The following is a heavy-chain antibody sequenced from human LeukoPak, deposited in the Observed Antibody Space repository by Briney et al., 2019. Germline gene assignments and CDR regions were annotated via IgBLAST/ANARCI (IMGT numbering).Heavy chain of an antibody. D-gene: IGHD6-13*01. CDR1: GFTFSSYG. J-gene: IGHJ4*02. CDR2: IWYDGSNK. CDR3: ARAPGYSSSWYQD. V-gene: IGHV3-33*01. Sequence: GGSLRLSCAASGFTFSSYGMHWVRQAPGKGLGGVADIWYDGSNKYYADSVKGRFTISRDNSKNTLYLQMNSLRAEDTAVYYCARAPGYSSSWYQDWGQGTLVTVSS.